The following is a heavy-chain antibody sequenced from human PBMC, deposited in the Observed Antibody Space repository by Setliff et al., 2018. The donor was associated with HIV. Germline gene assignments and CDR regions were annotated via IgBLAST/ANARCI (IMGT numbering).Heavy chain of an antibody. CDR2: ISHSGST. Sequence: PSETLSLTCAVYGGSFSGYYWSWIRQPPGKGLEWIGEISHSGSTNYNPSLKSRVTISVDTSKNQFSLKLSSVTAADTAVYYCARSVRHRTVTMIVGRFDPWGQGALVTVSS. J-gene: IGHJ5*02. V-gene: IGHV4-34*01. D-gene: IGHD3-22*01. CDR1: GGSFSGYY. CDR3: ARSVRHRTVTMIVGRFDP.